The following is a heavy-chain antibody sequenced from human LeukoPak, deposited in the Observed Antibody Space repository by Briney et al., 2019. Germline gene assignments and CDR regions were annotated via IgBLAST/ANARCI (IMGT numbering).Heavy chain of an antibody. CDR3: AKSQRNDQQVVQRIDY. CDR2: ISGSGDTT. CDR1: RFTFSTYA. D-gene: IGHD2-2*01. J-gene: IGHJ4*02. Sequence: GGSLRLSCTASRFTFSTYAMSWVRQAPGKGLEWVSSISGSGDTTYYTGSVKGRFTTSRDNSKNALYLQMSSLRAEDTAVYYCAKSQRNDQQVVQRIDYWGQGTLVTVSS. V-gene: IGHV3-23*01.